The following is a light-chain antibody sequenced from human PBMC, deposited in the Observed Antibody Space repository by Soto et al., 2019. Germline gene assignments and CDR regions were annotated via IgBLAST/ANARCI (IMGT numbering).Light chain of an antibody. V-gene: IGLV1-44*01. CDR2: TNN. CDR3: AAWDDSLNGLV. J-gene: IGLJ1*01. Sequence: QSVLTRPPSASGAPGQRVSISCSGSSSNIGSNTVNWYQQLPGTAPKVLIYTNNQRPSGVPDRFSGSKSATSASLAISGLQSEDEADYYCAAWDDSLNGLVFGSGTKVTVL. CDR1: SSNIGSNT.